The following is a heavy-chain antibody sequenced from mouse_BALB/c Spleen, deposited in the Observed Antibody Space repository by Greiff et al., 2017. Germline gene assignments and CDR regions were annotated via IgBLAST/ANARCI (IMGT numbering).Heavy chain of an antibody. Sequence: VQLQQPGAELVKPGASVKLSCTASGYTFTSYWMHWVQQRPGQGLEWIGEINPSNGRTNYNEEFKSKATLTVDKSSSTAYMQLSSLTSEDSAVYYCARREDYVSHYYAMDYWGQGTSVTVSS. D-gene: IGHD2-4*01. CDR3: ARREDYVSHYYAMDY. CDR2: INPSNGRT. J-gene: IGHJ4*01. CDR1: GYTFTSYW. V-gene: IGHV1S81*02.